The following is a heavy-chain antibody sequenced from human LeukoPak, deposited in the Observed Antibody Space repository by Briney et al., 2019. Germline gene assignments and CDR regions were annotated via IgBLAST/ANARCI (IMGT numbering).Heavy chain of an antibody. CDR2: INHSGST. V-gene: IGHV4-34*01. CDR3: ARDFRSSGSYDAIDPYYYYYGMDV. J-gene: IGHJ6*02. CDR1: GGSFSGYY. Sequence: PSETLSLTCAVYGGSFSGYYWSWIRQPPGKGLEWIGEINHSGSTNYNPSLKSRVTISVDTSKNQFSLKLSSVTAADTAVYYCARDFRSSGSYDAIDPYYYYYGMDVWGQGTTVTVSS. D-gene: IGHD3-10*01.